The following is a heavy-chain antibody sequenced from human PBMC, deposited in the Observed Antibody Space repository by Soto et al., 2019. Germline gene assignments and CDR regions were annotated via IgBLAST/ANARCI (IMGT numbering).Heavy chain of an antibody. CDR2: FDPEDGET. J-gene: IGHJ4*02. CDR1: GYTLTELS. V-gene: IGHV1-24*01. CDR3: AAMMTTVTTLGFDY. D-gene: IGHD4-17*01. Sequence: GASVKVSCKVSGYTLTELSMHWVRQAPGKGLEWMGGFDPEDGETIYAQKFQGRVTMTEDTSTDTAYMELSSLRSEDTAVYYCAAMMTTVTTLGFDYWGQGTLVTVSS.